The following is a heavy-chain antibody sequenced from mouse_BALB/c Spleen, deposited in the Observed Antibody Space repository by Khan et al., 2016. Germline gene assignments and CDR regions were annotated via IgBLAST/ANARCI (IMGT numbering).Heavy chain of an antibody. CDR2: INPSTGYT. CDR3: ARDDGYYYWYLDV. D-gene: IGHD2-3*01. Sequence: QVQLQQSGAELAKPGASVKMSCKASGYTFTSYWMHWVKQRPGQGLEWIGYINPSTGYTEYNQKFKDKATLTADKSSSTAYMQLSSLTSEDSAVYYCARDDGYYYWYLDVWGAGTTVTVSS. CDR1: GYTFTSYW. V-gene: IGHV1-7*01. J-gene: IGHJ1*01.